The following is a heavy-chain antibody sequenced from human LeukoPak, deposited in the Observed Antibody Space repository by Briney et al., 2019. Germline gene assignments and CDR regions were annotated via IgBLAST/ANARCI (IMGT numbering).Heavy chain of an antibody. D-gene: IGHD2-15*01. CDR2: IYDSGST. Sequence: SETLSLTCTVSGGSISSFYWSWIRQPPGKGLEYIGYIYDSGSTNYNPSLKSRVTISVDTSKNQFSLKLTSVTAADTAVYHCARNGRYCSGGGCSGYHYYMDVWGKGTTVTVSS. CDR1: GGSISSFY. J-gene: IGHJ6*03. V-gene: IGHV4-59*01. CDR3: ARNGRYCSGGGCSGYHYYMDV.